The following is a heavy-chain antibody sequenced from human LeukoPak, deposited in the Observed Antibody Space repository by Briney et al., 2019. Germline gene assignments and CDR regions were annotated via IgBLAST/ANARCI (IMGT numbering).Heavy chain of an antibody. CDR3: ARDSIQLWPNAIDF. CDR1: GFTFSGYS. J-gene: IGHJ4*02. Sequence: GGSLRLSCATSGFTFSGYSMNWVRQAPGKGLEWISYISSSSINIHYGDSVKGRFTISRDNAENSLYLQMNSLRAEDTAVYYCARDSIQLWPNAIDFWGQGALVTVSS. CDR2: ISSSSINI. D-gene: IGHD1-1*01. V-gene: IGHV3-48*01.